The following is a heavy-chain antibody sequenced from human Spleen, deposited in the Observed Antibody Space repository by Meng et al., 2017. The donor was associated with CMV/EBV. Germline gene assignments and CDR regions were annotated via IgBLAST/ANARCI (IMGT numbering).Heavy chain of an antibody. CDR3: ARGEDGYDYRYFEY. CDR1: GGSFSGYY. Sequence: SETLSLTCDVSGGSFSGYYWSWIRQPPGKGLEWIGEINESGSTNYNPSLNSRVTISIDTSKNEFSLNLLSVTAADTAVYFCARGEDGYDYRYFEYWGQGALVTVSS. CDR2: INESGST. J-gene: IGHJ4*02. V-gene: IGHV4-34*01. D-gene: IGHD5-12*01.